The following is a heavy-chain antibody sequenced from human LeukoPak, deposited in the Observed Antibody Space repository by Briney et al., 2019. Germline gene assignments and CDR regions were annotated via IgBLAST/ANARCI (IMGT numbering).Heavy chain of an antibody. V-gene: IGHV4-59*08. Sequence: SETLSLTCTVSGGSISISFWSWIRQPPGKGLEWIGYIYDSGSTNYNPSLKSRVTMSIDTSKNQFSLKLSSVTAADAAVYYCARQTASGWYPFDHWGQGTLVTVSS. CDR3: ARQTASGWYPFDH. D-gene: IGHD6-19*01. CDR1: GGSISISF. J-gene: IGHJ4*02. CDR2: IYDSGST.